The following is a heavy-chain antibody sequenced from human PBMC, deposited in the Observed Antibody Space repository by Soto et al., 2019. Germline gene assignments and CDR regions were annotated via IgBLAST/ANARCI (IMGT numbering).Heavy chain of an antibody. J-gene: IGHJ6*02. CDR3: AKMTSDSYGRNYGMDV. CDR1: GFPFSSYA. D-gene: IGHD5-18*01. CDR2: LSDSGVSP. V-gene: IGHV3-23*01. Sequence: GGSLRLSCAGSGFPFSSYAMSWVRQAPEKGLEWVSALSDSGVSPYYADSVKGRFTISRDNSKNTLYLQMDSLRVEDTALYYCAKMTSDSYGRNYGMDVWGQGTTVTSP.